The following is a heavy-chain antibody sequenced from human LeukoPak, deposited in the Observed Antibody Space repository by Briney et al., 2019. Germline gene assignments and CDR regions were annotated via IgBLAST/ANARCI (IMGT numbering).Heavy chain of an antibody. CDR2: IYTSGST. Sequence: PSETLSLTCTVSGGSISSYYWSWIRQPPGRGLEWIGYIYTSGSTNYHPSLKSRVTISVDTSKNQFSLKLSSVTAADTAVYYCARHLYDSSGYYYPVFDYWGQGTLVTVSS. CDR3: ARHLYDSSGYYYPVFDY. CDR1: GGSISSYY. J-gene: IGHJ4*02. D-gene: IGHD3-22*01. V-gene: IGHV4-4*09.